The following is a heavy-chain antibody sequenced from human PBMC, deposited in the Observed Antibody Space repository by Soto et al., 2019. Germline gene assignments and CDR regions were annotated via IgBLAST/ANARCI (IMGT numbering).Heavy chain of an antibody. CDR1: GGSISSGGYY. CDR2: IYYSGST. J-gene: IGHJ5*02. Sequence: QVQLQESGPGLVKPSQTLSLTCTVSGGSISSGGYYWSWIRQHPGKGLEWLGYIYYSGSTYYNPSLKSRVTISVDTSKNQFSLKLSSVTAADTAVYYCARYADYGDYVWGNWFDPWGQGTLVTVSS. V-gene: IGHV4-31*03. CDR3: ARYADYGDYVWGNWFDP. D-gene: IGHD4-17*01.